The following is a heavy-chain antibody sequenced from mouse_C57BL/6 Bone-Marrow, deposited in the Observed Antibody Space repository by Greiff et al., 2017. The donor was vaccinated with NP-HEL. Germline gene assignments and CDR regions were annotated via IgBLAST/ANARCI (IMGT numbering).Heavy chain of an antibody. CDR3: ARYPPIYYGNYEYFDV. CDR2: IDPSDSYT. D-gene: IGHD2-1*01. CDR1: GYTFTSYW. J-gene: IGHJ1*03. Sequence: QVQLQQSGAELVKPGASVKLSCKASGYTFTSYWMQWVKQRPGQGLEWIGEIDPSDSYTNYNQKFKGKATLTVDTSSSTAYMQLSSLTSEDSAVYYCARYPPIYYGNYEYFDVWGTGTTVTVSS. V-gene: IGHV1-50*01.